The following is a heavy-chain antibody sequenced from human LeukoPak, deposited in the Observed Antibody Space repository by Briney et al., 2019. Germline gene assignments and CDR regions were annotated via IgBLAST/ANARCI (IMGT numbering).Heavy chain of an antibody. D-gene: IGHD3-22*01. CDR1: GYSFTDFG. CDR2: INPNSGGT. V-gene: IGHV1-2*02. Sequence: ASVKVSCKASGYSFTDFGISWVRQAPGQGLEWMGWINPNSGGTNYAQKFQGRVTMTRDTSISTAYMELSRLRSDDTAVYYCARDDYYDSSGLDLWGRGTLVTVSS. J-gene: IGHJ2*01. CDR3: ARDDYYDSSGLDL.